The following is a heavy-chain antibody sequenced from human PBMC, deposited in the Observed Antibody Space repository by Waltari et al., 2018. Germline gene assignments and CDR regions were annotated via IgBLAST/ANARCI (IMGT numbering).Heavy chain of an antibody. V-gene: IGHV3-48*03. CDR3: ARPSTEYYYYYYYMDV. Sequence: EVQVVESGGGLVQPGGSLRLSCEASGFSFSSYEMNCIRQARGMGLEWVSYISNSGSTMYYADSVKGRFTISRDNAKNSLYLEMNSLRAEDTAVYYCARPSTEYYYYYYYMDVWGKGTTVTVS. J-gene: IGHJ6*03. CDR2: ISNSGSTM. CDR1: GFSFSSYE.